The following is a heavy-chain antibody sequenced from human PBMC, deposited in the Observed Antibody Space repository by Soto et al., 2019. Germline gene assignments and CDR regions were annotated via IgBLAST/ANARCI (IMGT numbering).Heavy chain of an antibody. CDR3: AHRPSYSSGGRCYSGFDY. D-gene: IGHD2-15*01. J-gene: IGHJ4*02. V-gene: IGHV2-5*02. CDR2: IYWDDDK. CDR1: GFSLSTSGVG. Sequence: QITLKESGPTLVKPTQTLTLTCTFSGFSLSTSGVGVGWIRQPPGKALEWLALIYWDDDKRYSPSLKSRLTITKDTSKNQVDRTITNTDPVDTATYSCAHRPSYSSGGRCYSGFDYWGQGTLVTVSS.